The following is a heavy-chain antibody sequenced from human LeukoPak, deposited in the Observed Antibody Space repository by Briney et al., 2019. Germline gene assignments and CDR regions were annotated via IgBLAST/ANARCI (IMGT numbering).Heavy chain of an antibody. D-gene: IGHD3-3*01. J-gene: IGHJ6*03. Sequence: GGSLRLSCAASRFPFSSYSMSWVRQAPGKGLEWVSAISGSGGSTYYADSVKGRFTISRDNSKNTLYLQMNGLRAEDTAVYYCAKDGGYDFWSAMVASFYYYMDVWGKGTTVTVSS. V-gene: IGHV3-23*01. CDR1: RFPFSSYS. CDR2: ISGSGGST. CDR3: AKDGGYDFWSAMVASFYYYMDV.